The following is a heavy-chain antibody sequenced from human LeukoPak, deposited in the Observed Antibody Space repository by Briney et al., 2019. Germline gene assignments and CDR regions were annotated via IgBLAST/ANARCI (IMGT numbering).Heavy chain of an antibody. CDR3: AKVYCGGDCYSQYRYFDY. Sequence: PGRSLRLSCAASGFTFSSYGMHWVRQAPCKGLEWVAVISYDGSNKYYADSVKGRFTISRDNSKNTLYLQMNSLRAEDTAVYYCAKVYCGGDCYSQYRYFDYWGQGTLVTVSS. J-gene: IGHJ4*02. CDR2: ISYDGSNK. D-gene: IGHD2-21*02. V-gene: IGHV3-30*18. CDR1: GFTFSSYG.